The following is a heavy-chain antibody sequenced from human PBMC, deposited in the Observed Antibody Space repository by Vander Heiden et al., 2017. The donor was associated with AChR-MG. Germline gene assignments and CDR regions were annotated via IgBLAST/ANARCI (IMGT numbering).Heavy chain of an antibody. CDR1: GWSFSGYY. V-gene: IGHV4-34*01. J-gene: IGHJ5*02. CDR3: ARDLAAAGKPFDP. D-gene: IGHD6-13*01. Sequence: QVQLQQCGAGLPQPSETLPLTCAVYGWSFSGYYWSWIRQPPGKGLEWIGEINHSGSNNYNPSLKSRVTISVDTSKNQFSLKLSSVTAADTAVYYCARDLAAAGKPFDPWGQGTLVTVSS. CDR2: INHSGSN.